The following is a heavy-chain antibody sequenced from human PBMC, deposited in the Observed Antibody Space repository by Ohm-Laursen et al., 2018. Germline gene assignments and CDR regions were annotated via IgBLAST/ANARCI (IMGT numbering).Heavy chain of an antibody. CDR2: IYPSGST. CDR1: GGSISSYY. D-gene: IGHD3-22*01. J-gene: IGHJ4*02. V-gene: IGHV4-4*07. CDR3: AREGKSDDSTGYFLGY. Sequence: SETLSLTWTVSGGSISSYYWSWIRQPAGKGLEWIGRIYPSGSTNYNPSLKSRVTMSVDTSKNQFSLKLSSSTDADTAVYYCAREGKSDDSTGYFLGYWGPGTLVTVSS.